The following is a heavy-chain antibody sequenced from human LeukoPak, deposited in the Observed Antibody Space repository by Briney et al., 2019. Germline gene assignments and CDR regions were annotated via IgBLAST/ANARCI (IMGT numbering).Heavy chain of an antibody. J-gene: IGHJ4*02. V-gene: IGHV3-9*01. D-gene: IGHD4-23*01. CDR2: ISWDSGAI. Sequence: GGSLRLSCAASGFTFDGYAMHWVRQAPGKGPEWVSGISWDSGAIGYADSVKGRFTISRDNAKNSLYLQMDSLRAEDTALYYCAKDYGGNHWFDYWGQGTLVTVSS. CDR3: AKDYGGNHWFDY. CDR1: GFTFDGYA.